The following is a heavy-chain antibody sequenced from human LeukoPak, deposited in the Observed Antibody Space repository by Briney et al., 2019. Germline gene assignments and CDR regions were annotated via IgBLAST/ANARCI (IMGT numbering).Heavy chain of an antibody. Sequence: GGSLRLSCAASGFTFSSYWMSWVRQAPGKGLEWVANIKQDGSEKYYVDSVKGRFTISRDSAKNSLFLQMNSLRAEDTAVYYCARGYYDSSGSPFDYWGQRTLVTVSS. CDR3: ARGYYDSSGSPFDY. D-gene: IGHD3-22*01. V-gene: IGHV3-7*01. CDR1: GFTFSSYW. CDR2: IKQDGSEK. J-gene: IGHJ4*02.